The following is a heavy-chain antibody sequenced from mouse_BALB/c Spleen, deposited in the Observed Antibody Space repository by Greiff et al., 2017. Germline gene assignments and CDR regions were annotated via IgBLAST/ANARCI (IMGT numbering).Heavy chain of an antibody. CDR3: ARADY. CDR1: GYAFSSYW. Sequence: VQVVESGAELVRPGSSVKISCKASGYAFSSYWMNWVKQRPGQGLEWIGQIYPGDGDTNYNGKFKGKATLTADKSSSTAYMQLSSLTSEDSAVYFCARADYWGQGTTLTVSS. CDR2: IYPGDGDT. J-gene: IGHJ2*01. V-gene: IGHV1-80*01.